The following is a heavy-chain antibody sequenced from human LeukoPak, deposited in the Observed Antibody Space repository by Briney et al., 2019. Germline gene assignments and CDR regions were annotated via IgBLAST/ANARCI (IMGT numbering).Heavy chain of an antibody. CDR2: INHSGST. CDR3: ARVVAGRRFDP. J-gene: IGHJ5*02. CDR1: GGSFSGYY. D-gene: IGHD6-19*01. V-gene: IGHV4-34*01. Sequence: KPSETLSLTCAVYGGSFSGYYWSWIRQAPGKGLEWIGEINHSGSTNYNPSLKSRVTISEDTSKNQFSLKVNSVTAADTAVYYCARVVAGRRFDPWGQGTLVTVSS.